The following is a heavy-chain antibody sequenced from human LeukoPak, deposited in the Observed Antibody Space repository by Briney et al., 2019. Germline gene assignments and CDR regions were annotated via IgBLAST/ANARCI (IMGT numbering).Heavy chain of an antibody. CDR1: ANTFTYYH. CDR3: ATEAPRNYYFDY. Sequence: ASVKVSCKASANTFTYYHIHWVRQAPGQGVEWMGAVYATGGSTLNTQNFQGRVTMTRDTSTGTVYMELSSLRFEDTAMYYCATEAPRNYYFDYWGQGNLVTVSS. J-gene: IGHJ4*02. V-gene: IGHV1-46*01. CDR2: VYATGGST.